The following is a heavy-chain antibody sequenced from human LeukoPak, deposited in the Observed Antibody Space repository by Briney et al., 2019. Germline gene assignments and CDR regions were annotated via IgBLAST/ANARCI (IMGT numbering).Heavy chain of an antibody. CDR3: ERRRGDWNYAWYFDL. CDR1: GGSISSSSYY. V-gene: IGHV4-39*01. D-gene: IGHD1-7*01. Sequence: SETLSLTCTVFGGSISSSSYYWGWIRQPPGKGLEWIGSIYYSGSTYYNPSLKSRVTISVDTSKNQFSLKLSSVTAADTAVYYCERRRGDWNYAWYFDLWGRGTLVTVSS. CDR2: IYYSGST. J-gene: IGHJ2*01.